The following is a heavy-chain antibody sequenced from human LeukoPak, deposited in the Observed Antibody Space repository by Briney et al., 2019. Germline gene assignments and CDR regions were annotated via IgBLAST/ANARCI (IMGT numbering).Heavy chain of an antibody. J-gene: IGHJ4*02. CDR2: ISSTNPI. CDR1: GFTFANYA. D-gene: IGHD1-26*01. CDR3: ARDDKWAFDY. Sequence: GGSLRLSCAASGFTFANYAMNWFRHTPGKGLEWLSYISSTNPIYYAESVKGRFTISRDNAKESLYLQMNSLRAEGTAVYYCARDDKWAFDYWGQGTLVTVSS. V-gene: IGHV3-69-1*02.